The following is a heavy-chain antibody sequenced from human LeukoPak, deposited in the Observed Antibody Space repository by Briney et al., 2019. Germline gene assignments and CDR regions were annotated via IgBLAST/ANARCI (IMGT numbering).Heavy chain of an antibody. V-gene: IGHV4-4*07. CDR3: ARERYYYDSSGYPKALIDY. CDR2: IYTSGST. D-gene: IGHD3-22*01. Sequence: SETLSLTCTVSGGSISSYYWSWIRQPAGKGLEWIGRIYTSGSTNYNPSLKSRVTMSVDTSKNQFSLKLSSVTAADTAVYYCARERYYYDSSGYPKALIDYWGQGTLVTVSS. CDR1: GGSISSYY. J-gene: IGHJ4*02.